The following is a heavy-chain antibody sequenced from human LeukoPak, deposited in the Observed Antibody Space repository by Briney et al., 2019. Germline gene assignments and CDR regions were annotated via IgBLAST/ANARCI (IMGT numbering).Heavy chain of an antibody. Sequence: FQGRVTITRDTSASTAYMELSSLRSEDTAVHYCARDSIAGFDYWGQGTLVTVSS. J-gene: IGHJ4*02. CDR3: ARDSIAGFDY. V-gene: IGHV1-3*01. D-gene: IGHD6-13*01.